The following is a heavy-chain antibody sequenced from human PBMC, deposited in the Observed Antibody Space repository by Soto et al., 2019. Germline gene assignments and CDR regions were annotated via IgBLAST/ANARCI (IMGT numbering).Heavy chain of an antibody. CDR1: GGTFSSYA. CDR2: IIPILGIA. V-gene: IGHV1-69*10. J-gene: IGHJ4*02. D-gene: IGHD2-15*01. CDR3: ARPVVAATGYYFDY. Sequence: ASVKVSCKASGGTFSSYAISWVRQAPGQGLEWMGGIIPILGIANYAQKFQGRVTITANKSTSTAYMELSSLRSEDTAVYYCARPVVAATGYYFDYWGQGTLVTVSS.